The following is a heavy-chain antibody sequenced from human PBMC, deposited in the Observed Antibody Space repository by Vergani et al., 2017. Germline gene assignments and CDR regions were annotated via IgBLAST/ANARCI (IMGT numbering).Heavy chain of an antibody. D-gene: IGHD6-13*01. J-gene: IGHJ6*02. CDR2: ISWNSGSI. Sequence: VQLVESGGGVVQPGRSLRLSCAASGFTFDDYAMHWVRQAPGKGLEWVSGISWNSGSIGYADSVKGRFTISRDNAKNSLYLQMNSLRAEDTALYYCAKDKGIAASYYYYGMDVWGQGTTVTVSS. CDR3: AKDKGIAASYYYYGMDV. CDR1: GFTFDDYA. V-gene: IGHV3-9*01.